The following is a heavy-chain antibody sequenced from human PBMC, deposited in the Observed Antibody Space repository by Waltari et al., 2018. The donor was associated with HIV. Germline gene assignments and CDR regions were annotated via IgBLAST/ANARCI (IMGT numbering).Heavy chain of an antibody. CDR3: ARDQDYYDSSGYTCYAFDM. D-gene: IGHD3-22*01. Sequence: QVQLQESGPGVVKPSETLSLTCTVSASSISSGYYWGWIRTSPGKGLEWIGSIYRSGTTYYNPSLKSRVTISVNMSKNQFSLKLTSMTAADTALYYCARDQDYYDSSGYTCYAFDMWGPGTMVTVSS. J-gene: IGHJ3*02. CDR2: IYRSGTT. CDR1: ASSISSGYY. V-gene: IGHV4-38-2*02.